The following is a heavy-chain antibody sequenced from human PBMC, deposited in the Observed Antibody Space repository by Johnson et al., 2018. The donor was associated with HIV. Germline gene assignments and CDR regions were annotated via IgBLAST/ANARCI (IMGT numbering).Heavy chain of an antibody. CDR3: AKDLVGNSGAFDI. J-gene: IGHJ3*02. V-gene: IGHV3-33*06. CDR1: GFTFSRYG. CDR2: IWYDGSNK. Sequence: QVQLVESGGGVVQPGRSLRLSCAASGFTFSRYGMHWVRQAPGKGLEWVAVIWYDGSNKYYADSVKGRVTISRDNSKNTLYLQMNSLRAEGTAVYYCAKDLVGNSGAFDIWGQGTLVSVSS. D-gene: IGHD1-7*01.